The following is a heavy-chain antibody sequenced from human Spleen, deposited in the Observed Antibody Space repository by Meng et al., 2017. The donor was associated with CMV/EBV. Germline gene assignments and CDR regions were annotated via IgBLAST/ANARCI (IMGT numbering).Heavy chain of an antibody. CDR2: ISYDGSNK. V-gene: IGHV3-30-3*01. J-gene: IGHJ6*02. CDR3: ARDLGCSSTSCYPRGGIYYYYGMDV. CDR1: GFTFSSYA. Sequence: GESLKISCAASGFTFSSYAMHWVRQAPGKGLEWVAVISYDGSNKYDADSVKGRFTISRDNSKNTLDLQMNSLRTEDTAVYYCARDLGCSSTSCYPRGGIYYYYGMDVWGQGTTVTVSS. D-gene: IGHD2-2*01.